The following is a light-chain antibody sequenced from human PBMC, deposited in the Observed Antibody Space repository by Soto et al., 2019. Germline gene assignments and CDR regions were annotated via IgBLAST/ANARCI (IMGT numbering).Light chain of an antibody. CDR3: SSYTGSRTYVV. CDR2: AVS. CDR1: SSDVGGYNY. V-gene: IGLV2-14*01. J-gene: IGLJ2*01. Sequence: QSALTQPASVSGSPGQSITLSFTGTSSDVGGYNYVSWYQQHPGKAPKLMIYAVSNRPSGVSNRFSGSKSANTATLTISGLQAEDEADYDCSSYTGSRTYVVFGGGTKLTVL.